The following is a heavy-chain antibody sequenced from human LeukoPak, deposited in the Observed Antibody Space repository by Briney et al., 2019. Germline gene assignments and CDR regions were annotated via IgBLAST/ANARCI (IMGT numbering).Heavy chain of an antibody. V-gene: IGHV4-61*02. Sequence: SETLSLTCTVSGGSISSCSYYWIWIRQPAGKGLEWIGRIYTSGSTNYNPYLKSRVTISVAKSKNRPSLKLRSVTAADTAVYYCARVGVGDPYYMDVWGKGTTVTISS. CDR2: IYTSGST. J-gene: IGHJ6*03. D-gene: IGHD2-21*02. CDR3: ARVGVGDPYYMDV. CDR1: GGSISSCSYY.